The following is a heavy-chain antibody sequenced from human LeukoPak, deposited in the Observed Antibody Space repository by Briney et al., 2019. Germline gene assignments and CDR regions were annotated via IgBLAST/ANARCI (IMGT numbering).Heavy chain of an antibody. CDR3: ACTVGADIPDAFDI. V-gene: IGHV1-69*13. CDR2: IIPMFGTA. CDR1: RGTFSSYA. Sequence: GASVKVSCKASRGTFSSYAISWVRQAPGQGLEWMGGIIPMFGTANYAQKFQGRVTITADESTSTAYMELSSLRSDDTAVYYCACTVGADIPDAFDIWGQGTLVTVSS. J-gene: IGHJ3*02. D-gene: IGHD1-26*01.